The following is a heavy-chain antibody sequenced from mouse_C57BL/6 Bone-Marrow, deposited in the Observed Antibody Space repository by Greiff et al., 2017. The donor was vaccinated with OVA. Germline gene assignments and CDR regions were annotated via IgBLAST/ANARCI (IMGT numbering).Heavy chain of an antibody. CDR3: ALLLRRNY. CDR2: IYPRSGNT. Sequence: VQLQQSGAELARPGASVKLSCKASVYTFTSYGISWVKQRTGQGLEWIGEIYPRSGNTYYNEKFKGKATLTADKSSSTAYMELRSLTSEDSAVYFCALLLRRNYWGQGTTLTVSS. J-gene: IGHJ2*01. V-gene: IGHV1-81*01. D-gene: IGHD1-1*01. CDR1: VYTFTSYG.